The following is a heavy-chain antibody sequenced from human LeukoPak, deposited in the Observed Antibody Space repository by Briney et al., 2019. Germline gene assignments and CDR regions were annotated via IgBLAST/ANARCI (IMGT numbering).Heavy chain of an antibody. V-gene: IGHV3-30*18. CDR3: AKGRSFYCNSASCYFAEFDY. J-gene: IGHJ4*02. CDR2: ISYDGSNR. Sequence: PGRSLRLSCAASGFTFNNYGIHWVRQAPGKGLEWVAVISYDGSNRYNADSVKDRFTISRDNSKNTLYLQMNSLRAEDTAVYYCAKGRSFYCNSASCYFAEFDYWGQGTLVTVSS. D-gene: IGHD2-2*01. CDR1: GFTFNNYG.